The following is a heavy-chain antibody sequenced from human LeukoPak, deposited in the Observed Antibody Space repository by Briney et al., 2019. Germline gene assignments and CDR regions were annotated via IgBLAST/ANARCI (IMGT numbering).Heavy chain of an antibody. D-gene: IGHD6-6*01. CDR2: ISGSGGST. CDR1: GFTFSSYA. Sequence: PGGSPRLSCAASGFTFSSYAMSWVRQAPGKGLEWVSAISGSGGSTYYADSVKGRFTISRDNSKNTLYLQMNSLRAEDTAVYYCASPRGSSSSWFDYWGQGTLVTVSS. V-gene: IGHV3-23*01. CDR3: ASPRGSSSSWFDY. J-gene: IGHJ4*02.